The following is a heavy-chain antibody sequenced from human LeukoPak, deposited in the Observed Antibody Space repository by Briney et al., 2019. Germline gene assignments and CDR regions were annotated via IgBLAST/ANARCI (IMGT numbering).Heavy chain of an antibody. Sequence: GGSLRLSFAASGFTFSSYAMHWVRQAPGKGLEYVSAISSNGGSTYYANSVKGRFTISRDNSKNTLYLQMGSLRAEGMAVYYCAREYYDFWSGYSLDYWGQGTPVTVSS. CDR1: GFTFSSYA. J-gene: IGHJ4*02. D-gene: IGHD3-3*01. CDR3: AREYYDFWSGYSLDY. CDR2: ISSNGGST. V-gene: IGHV3-64*01.